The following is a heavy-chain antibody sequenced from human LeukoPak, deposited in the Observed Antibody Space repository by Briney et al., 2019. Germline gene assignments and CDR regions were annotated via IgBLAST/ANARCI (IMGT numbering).Heavy chain of an antibody. V-gene: IGHV1-46*01. CDR2: INPSGGST. CDR1: GYTFTSHY. J-gene: IGHJ4*02. D-gene: IGHD3-22*01. CDR3: ARGTSNYYDSRNPQDY. Sequence: ASVKVSCKASGYTFTSHYMHWVRQAPGQGLEWMGIINPSGGSTRYIQKFQGRVTMTRDTSTSTVYMELSSLRSEDTAVYYCARGTSNYYDSRNPQDYWGQGTLVSVSS.